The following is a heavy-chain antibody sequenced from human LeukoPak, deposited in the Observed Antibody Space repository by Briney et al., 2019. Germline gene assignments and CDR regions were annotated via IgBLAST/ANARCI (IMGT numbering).Heavy chain of an antibody. J-gene: IGHJ4*02. D-gene: IGHD3-10*01. Sequence: SETLSLTCTVSGGSISGHYWGWIRQPPGKGLEWIGYIYYTGDTNYIPSLESRVTISVDTSKNQFSLKLGSVTAADTVIYYCVRVVTGSVDYWGQGALVTVSS. CDR2: IYYTGDT. V-gene: IGHV4-59*11. CDR1: GGSISGHY. CDR3: VRVVTGSVDY.